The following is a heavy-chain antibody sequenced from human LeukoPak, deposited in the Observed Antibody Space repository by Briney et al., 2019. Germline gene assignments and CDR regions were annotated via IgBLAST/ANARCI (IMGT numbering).Heavy chain of an antibody. Sequence: GGSLRLSCAASGFTFSSYAMHWVRQAPGKGLEWVAVISYDGSNKYYADSVKGRFTISRDNSKNTLYLQMNSLRAEDTAVYYCARRSGYSSPIDYWGQGTLVTVSS. CDR2: ISYDGSNK. J-gene: IGHJ4*02. D-gene: IGHD5-18*01. V-gene: IGHV3-30*04. CDR1: GFTFSSYA. CDR3: ARRSGYSSPIDY.